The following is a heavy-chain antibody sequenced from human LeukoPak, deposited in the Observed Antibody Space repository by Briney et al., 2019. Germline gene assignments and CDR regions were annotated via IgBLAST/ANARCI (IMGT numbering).Heavy chain of an antibody. CDR1: GGSISSSSYY. Sequence: SETLSLTCTVSGGSISSSSYYWGWIRQPPGKGLEWTGSIYYSGSTYYNPSLKSRVTISVDTSKNQFSLKLSSVTAADTAVYYCARHEYGLLDYWGQGTLVTVSS. D-gene: IGHD4/OR15-4a*01. V-gene: IGHV4-39*01. CDR3: ARHEYGLLDY. CDR2: IYYSGST. J-gene: IGHJ4*02.